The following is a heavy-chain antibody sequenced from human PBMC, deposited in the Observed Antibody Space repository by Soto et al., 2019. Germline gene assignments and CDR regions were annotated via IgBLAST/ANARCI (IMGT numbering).Heavy chain of an antibody. CDR2: LSYGAKNK. J-gene: IGHJ4*02. Sequence: QGLLVESGGGVVQPGGSLRLSCAASGFTFSASVMHWVRQAPGKGLEWMAILSYGAKNKYYADSVKGRFTISRYLSESTLYLQMDSLRTEDTAVYYCVREEFEDGRGHFTNWGQGTVVSVSS. D-gene: IGHD3-3*01. CDR3: VREEFEDGRGHFTN. CDR1: GFTFSASV. V-gene: IGHV3-30*03.